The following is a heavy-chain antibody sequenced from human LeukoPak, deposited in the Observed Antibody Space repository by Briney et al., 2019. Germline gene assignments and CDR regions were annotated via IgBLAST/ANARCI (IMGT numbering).Heavy chain of an antibody. J-gene: IGHJ4*02. Sequence: GGSLRLSCAASGFTFSTYAMTWVRQAPGKGLEWVSVISGSGAGAFYADSVKGRFTISRDNSKNTLYLQMNSLRAEDTAVYYCGVLLPHDYWGQGTLVTVSS. V-gene: IGHV3-23*01. CDR1: GFTFSTYA. CDR2: ISGSGAGA. CDR3: GVLLPHDY. D-gene: IGHD1-26*01.